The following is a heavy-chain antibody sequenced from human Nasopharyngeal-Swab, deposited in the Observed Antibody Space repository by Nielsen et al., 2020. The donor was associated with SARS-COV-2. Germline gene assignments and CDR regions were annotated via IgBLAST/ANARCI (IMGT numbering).Heavy chain of an antibody. Sequence: VRQMPGKGLAWMGRIDPSDSYTNYSPSFQGHVTISADKSISTAYLQWSSLKASDTAMYYCARRRYNWNLDSDYYGMDVWGQGTTVTVSS. D-gene: IGHD1-20*01. V-gene: IGHV5-10-1*01. CDR2: IDPSDSYT. J-gene: IGHJ6*02. CDR3: ARRRYNWNLDSDYYGMDV.